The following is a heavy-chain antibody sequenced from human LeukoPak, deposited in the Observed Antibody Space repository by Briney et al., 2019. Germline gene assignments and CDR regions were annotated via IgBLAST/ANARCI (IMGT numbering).Heavy chain of an antibody. Sequence: GGSLRLSCTASKFTFMNYAMHWVRQAPGKGLEWVAVIWYDGSNKYYADSVKGRFTISRDNSKNTLYLQMNSLRAEDTAVYCCARGPDYDILTGYPYDFDYWGQGTLVTVSS. V-gene: IGHV3-33*08. J-gene: IGHJ4*02. CDR2: IWYDGSNK. CDR3: ARGPDYDILTGYPYDFDY. D-gene: IGHD3-9*01. CDR1: KFTFMNYA.